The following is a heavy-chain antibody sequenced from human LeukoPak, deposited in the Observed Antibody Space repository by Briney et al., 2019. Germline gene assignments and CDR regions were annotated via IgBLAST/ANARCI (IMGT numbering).Heavy chain of an antibody. CDR3: ARATTVTTYAFDI. V-gene: IGHV1-2*02. CDR1: GYTFTDYY. D-gene: IGHD4-17*01. J-gene: IGHJ3*02. Sequence: ASVKVSCKASGYTFTDYYIHWVRQAPGQGLEWMGWINPNSGGTNYAQKFQGRVTMTRDTSISTAYMELSSLRSEDTAVYYCARATTVTTYAFDIWGQGTMVTVSS. CDR2: INPNSGGT.